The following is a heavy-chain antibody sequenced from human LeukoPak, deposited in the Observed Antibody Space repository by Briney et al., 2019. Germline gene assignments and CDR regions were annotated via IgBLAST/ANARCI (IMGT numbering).Heavy chain of an antibody. CDR3: ASLKNYYDSSGYLVTDAFDI. V-gene: IGHV1-2*02. J-gene: IGHJ3*02. CDR2: INPNSGGT. CDR1: GYTFTGYY. D-gene: IGHD3-22*01. Sequence: ASVKVSCEASGYTFTGYYMHWVRQAPGQGLEWMGWINPNSGGTNYAQKLQGRVTMTTDTSTSTAYMELRSLKSDDTAVYYCASLKNYYDSSGYLVTDAFDIWGQGTMVTVSS.